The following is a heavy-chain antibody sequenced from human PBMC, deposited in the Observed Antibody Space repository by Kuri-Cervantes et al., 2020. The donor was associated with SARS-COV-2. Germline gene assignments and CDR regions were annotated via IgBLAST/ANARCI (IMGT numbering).Heavy chain of an antibody. D-gene: IGHD2-2*02. Sequence: GESLKISCAASGFTFSNDWMSWVRQAPGKGLEWVGRIKSKTAGGTTDYAATVKDRFNISRDDSKNTLYMQMNSQKTEDTAVYYYTTDLPNPTYPIYFSYYYGMDVWGQGTMVTVSS. CDR1: GFTFSNDW. V-gene: IGHV3-15*01. CDR2: IKSKTAGGTT. J-gene: IGHJ6*02. CDR3: TTDLPNPTYPIYFSYYYGMDV.